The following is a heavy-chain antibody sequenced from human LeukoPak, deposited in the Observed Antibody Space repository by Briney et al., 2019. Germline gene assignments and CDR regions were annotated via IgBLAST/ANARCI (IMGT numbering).Heavy chain of an antibody. V-gene: IGHV1-46*01. Sequence: GASVKVSCKASGYTFTSYYMHWVRQAPGQGLEWMGIINPSGGSTSYAQKFQGRVTMTTDTSTSTAYMELRSLRSDDTAVYYCARPYYYDSSGYYQPLGIDYWGQGTLVTVSS. CDR2: INPSGGST. J-gene: IGHJ4*02. CDR3: ARPYYYDSSGYYQPLGIDY. D-gene: IGHD3-22*01. CDR1: GYTFTSYY.